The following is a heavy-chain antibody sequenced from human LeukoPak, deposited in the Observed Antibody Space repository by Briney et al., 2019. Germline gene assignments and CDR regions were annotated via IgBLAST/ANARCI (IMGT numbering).Heavy chain of an antibody. V-gene: IGHV4-59*08. CDR2: IYYSGST. D-gene: IGHD4-17*01. CDR3: ARGVRDYGDFNDY. J-gene: IGHJ4*02. CDR1: GGSISSYY. Sequence: PSETLSLTCTVSGGSISSYYWSWIRQPPGKGLEWIGYIYYSGSTNYNPSLKSRVTISVDTSKNQFSLKLSSVTAADTAVYYCARGVRDYGDFNDYWGQGTLVTVSS.